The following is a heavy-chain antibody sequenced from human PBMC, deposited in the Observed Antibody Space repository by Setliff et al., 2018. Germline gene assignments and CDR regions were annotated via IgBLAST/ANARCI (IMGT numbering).Heavy chain of an antibody. D-gene: IGHD3-16*01. V-gene: IGHV4-59*11. J-gene: IGHJ4*02. CDR2: IYYSGST. Sequence: PSETLSLTCTVSGGSISSHYWSWIRQPPGKGLEWIGSIYYSGSTNYNPSLKSRVTISVDTSKNQFSLKLSSVTAADTAVYYCARGGSSLLDYWGQGTLVTVSS. CDR3: ARGGSSLLDY. CDR1: GGSISSHY.